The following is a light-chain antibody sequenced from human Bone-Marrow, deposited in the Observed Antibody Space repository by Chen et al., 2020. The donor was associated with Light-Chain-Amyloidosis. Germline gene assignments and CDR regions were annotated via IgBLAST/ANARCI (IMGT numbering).Light chain of an antibody. Sequence: QSALTQPPSASGSPGQSVTLSCAGTSSDVGGYNYVSWYQQHPGKAPKLMIYEVTKRPSGFPDRFSGSKSGNTASLTVSGLQAEDEADYYCSSYGGSNNLLFGGGNKVTVL. CDR2: EVT. V-gene: IGLV2-8*01. CDR1: SSDVGGYNY. CDR3: SSYGGSNNLL. J-gene: IGLJ2*01.